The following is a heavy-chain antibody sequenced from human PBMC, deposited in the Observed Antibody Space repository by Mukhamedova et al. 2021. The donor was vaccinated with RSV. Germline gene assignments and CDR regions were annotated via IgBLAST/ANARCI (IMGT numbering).Heavy chain of an antibody. J-gene: IGHJ4*02. CDR3: STYFQGTIDY. V-gene: IGHV3-9*01. CDR2: FSWNSGSI. D-gene: IGHD1-1*01. Sequence: GLEWVSGFSWNSGSIVYADSVKGRFTISRDNAKNSLYLQMYSLRAEHTALYFCSTYFQGTIDYWCPVTLVSVSS.